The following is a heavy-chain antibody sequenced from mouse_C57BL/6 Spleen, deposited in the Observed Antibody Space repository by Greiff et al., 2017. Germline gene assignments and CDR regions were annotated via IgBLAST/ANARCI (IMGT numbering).Heavy chain of an antibody. D-gene: IGHD3-2*02. CDR1: GYTFTSYW. J-gene: IGHJ3*01. CDR2: IYPGSGST. V-gene: IGHV1-55*01. Sequence: QVQLQQPGAELVKPGASVKMSCKASGYTFTSYWLTWVKQRPGQGLEWIGDIYPGSGSTNYNEKFKSKATLTVDTSSSTAYMQLSSLTSEDSAVYYGASLETAQVTGFAYWGQGTLVTVSA. CDR3: ASLETAQVTGFAY.